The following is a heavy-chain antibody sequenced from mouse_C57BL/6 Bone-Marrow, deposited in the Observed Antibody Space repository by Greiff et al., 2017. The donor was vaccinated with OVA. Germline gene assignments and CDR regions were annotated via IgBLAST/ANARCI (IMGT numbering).Heavy chain of an antibody. Sequence: EVKLMESGGDLVKPGGSLKLSCAASGFTFSSYGMSWVRQTPDKRLEWVATISSGGSYTYYPDSVKGRFTISRDNAKNTLYLQMSSLKSEDTAMDYCARPYSNYGYWYFDVWGTGTTVTVSS. CDR1: GFTFSSYG. V-gene: IGHV5-6*01. CDR2: ISSGGSYT. D-gene: IGHD2-5*01. J-gene: IGHJ1*03. CDR3: ARPYSNYGYWYFDV.